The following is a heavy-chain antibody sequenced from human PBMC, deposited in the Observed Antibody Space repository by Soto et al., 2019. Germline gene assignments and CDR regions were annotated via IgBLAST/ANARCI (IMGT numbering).Heavy chain of an antibody. CDR1: GGSMSRYS. J-gene: IGHJ4*02. D-gene: IGHD5-12*01. CDR2: MYYSGAT. CDR3: ARGPTITTDF. V-gene: IGHV4-59*01. Sequence: SETLSLTCTISGGSMSRYSCHWLRQPPGKGLEWIGYMYYSGATDYNPSLKSRVSMSLDTSSNQFSLKLSSVTAADTAVYFCARGPTITTDFWGRGILVTVSS.